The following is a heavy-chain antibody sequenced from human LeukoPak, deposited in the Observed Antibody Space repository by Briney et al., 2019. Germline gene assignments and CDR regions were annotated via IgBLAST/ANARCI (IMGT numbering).Heavy chain of an antibody. CDR2: IYHSGST. V-gene: IGHV4-30-2*01. J-gene: IGHJ5*02. Sequence: SETLSLTCAVSGGSISSGGYSWSWIRQPPGKGLEWIGYIYHSGSTYYNPSLKSRVTISVDRSKNQFSLKLSSVTAADTAVYYCARGLTTKTYNWFDPWGQGTLVTVSS. CDR3: ARGLTTKTYNWFDP. CDR1: GGSISSGGYS. D-gene: IGHD3-22*01.